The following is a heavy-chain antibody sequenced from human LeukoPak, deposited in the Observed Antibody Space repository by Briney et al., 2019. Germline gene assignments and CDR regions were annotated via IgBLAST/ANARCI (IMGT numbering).Heavy chain of an antibody. CDR3: ARETYYYDNSGYSIDY. CDR2: IWYDGSNK. J-gene: IGHJ4*02. D-gene: IGHD3-22*01. CDR1: KFTFRNYG. Sequence: GGSLRLSCAASKFTFRNYGMHWVRQAPGKGLEWVAVIWYDGSNKYYADSVKGRFTISRDNSKNTLYLQMNSLRAEDTAVYYCARETYYYDNSGYSIDYWGQGVLVTVSS. V-gene: IGHV3-33*01.